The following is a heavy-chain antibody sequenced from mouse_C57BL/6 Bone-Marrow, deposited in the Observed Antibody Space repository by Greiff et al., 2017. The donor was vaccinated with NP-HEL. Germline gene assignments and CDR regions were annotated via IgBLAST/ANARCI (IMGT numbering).Heavy chain of an antibody. CDR2: ISSGGSYT. Sequence: EVKLEESGGDLVKPGGSLKLSCAASGFTFSSYGMSWVRQTPDKRLEWVATISSGGSYTYYPDSVKGRFTISRDNAKNTLYLQMSRLKSEDTAVYYCARITTVVPYYFDYWGQGTTLTVSS. D-gene: IGHD1-1*01. CDR3: ARITTVVPYYFDY. V-gene: IGHV5-6*02. J-gene: IGHJ2*01. CDR1: GFTFSSYG.